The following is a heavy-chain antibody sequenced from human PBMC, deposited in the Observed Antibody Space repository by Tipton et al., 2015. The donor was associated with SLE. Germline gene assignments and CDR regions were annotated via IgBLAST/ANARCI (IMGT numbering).Heavy chain of an antibody. CDR3: ASHGAVAGPGYFQH. Sequence: SLRLSCSASGFTFSSYAMHWVRQAPGKGLEYVSAISSNGGSTYYADSVKGRFTISRDNSKNTLYLQMSSLRAEDTAVYYCASHGAVAGPGYFQHWGQGTLVTVSS. V-gene: IGHV3-64D*06. CDR2: ISSNGGST. J-gene: IGHJ1*01. CDR1: GFTFSSYA. D-gene: IGHD6-19*01.